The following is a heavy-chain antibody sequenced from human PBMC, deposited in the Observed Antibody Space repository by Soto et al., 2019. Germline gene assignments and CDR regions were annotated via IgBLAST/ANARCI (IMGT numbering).Heavy chain of an antibody. CDR1: GGSFSGYY. CDR2: INHSGST. CDR3: AMSIAAAGIGWFDP. V-gene: IGHV4-34*01. J-gene: IGHJ5*02. D-gene: IGHD6-13*01. Sequence: ASETLSLTCAVYGGSFSGYYWSWIRQPPGKGLEWIGEINHSGSTNYNPSLKSRVTISVDTSKNQFSLKLSSVTAADTAVYYCAMSIAAAGIGWFDPWGQGTLVTVSS.